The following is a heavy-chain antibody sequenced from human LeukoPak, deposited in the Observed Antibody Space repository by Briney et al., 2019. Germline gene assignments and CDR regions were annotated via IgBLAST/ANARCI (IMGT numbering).Heavy chain of an antibody. D-gene: IGHD6-19*01. J-gene: IGHJ3*02. Sequence: ASVKVSCKASGYTFTGYYMHWVRQAPGQGLEWMGWINPNSGGTNYAQKFQGRVTMTRDTSISTAYMELSRLRSDDTAVYYCAKLYSSGWYDFHFDAFDIWGQGTMVTVSS. CDR1: GYTFTGYY. V-gene: IGHV1-2*02. CDR2: INPNSGGT. CDR3: AKLYSSGWYDFHFDAFDI.